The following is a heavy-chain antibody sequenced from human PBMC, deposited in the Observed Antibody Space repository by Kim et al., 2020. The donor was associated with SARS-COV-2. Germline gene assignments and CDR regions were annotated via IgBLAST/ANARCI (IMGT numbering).Heavy chain of an antibody. CDR3: SAAPITTRAWG. CDR1: GGSISSTPYY. D-gene: IGHD3-22*01. V-gene: IGHV4-39*01. Sequence: SETLSLTCSSPGGSISSTPYYWAWFRQPPGKGLEWIGSAYYGGTTYYNVSLKTRVTISLDTSTKQCSLRLTSVTAADTAMYFCSAAPITTRAWGWGQGT. J-gene: IGHJ4*02. CDR2: AYYGGTT.